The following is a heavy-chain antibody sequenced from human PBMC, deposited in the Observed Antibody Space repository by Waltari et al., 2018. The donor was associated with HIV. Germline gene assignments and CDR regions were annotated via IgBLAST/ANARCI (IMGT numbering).Heavy chain of an antibody. CDR2: ISWNSGSI. V-gene: IGHV3-9*01. J-gene: IGHJ3*02. Sequence: EVQLVESGGGLVQPGRSLRLSCAASGFTFGDYAMHWVRQAPGKGLEWFSGISWNSGSIGYADSVKGRFTISRDNAKNSLYLQMNSLRAEDTALYYCAKDMSSDDAFDIWGQGTMVTVSS. CDR1: GFTFGDYA. CDR3: AKDMSSDDAFDI.